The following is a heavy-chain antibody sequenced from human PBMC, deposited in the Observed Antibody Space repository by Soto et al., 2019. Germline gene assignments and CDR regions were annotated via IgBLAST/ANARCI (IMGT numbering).Heavy chain of an antibody. Sequence: QVQLQESGPGLVKPSETLSLTCTVSGGSISSYYWSWIRQPPGKGLEWLGYIYYSGSTNYNPSLKSRVTISVDTSKNQFSLKLSSVTAADTAVYYCARVSEMATITGVWYFDLWGRGTLVTVSS. CDR2: IYYSGST. V-gene: IGHV4-59*01. D-gene: IGHD5-12*01. J-gene: IGHJ2*01. CDR3: ARVSEMATITGVWYFDL. CDR1: GGSISSYY.